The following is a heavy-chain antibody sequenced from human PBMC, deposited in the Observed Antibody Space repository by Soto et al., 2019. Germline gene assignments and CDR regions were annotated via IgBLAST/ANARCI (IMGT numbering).Heavy chain of an antibody. Sequence: ASVKVSCKASGYTFTSYGISWVRQAPGQGLEWMGWISAYNGNTNYAQKLQGRVTMTTDTSTSTAYMELRSLRSDDTAVYYCASLYPYDSSGYPCPRWGQGTLVTVSS. D-gene: IGHD3-22*01. CDR3: ASLYPYDSSGYPCPR. CDR1: GYTFTSYG. J-gene: IGHJ4*02. V-gene: IGHV1-18*04. CDR2: ISAYNGNT.